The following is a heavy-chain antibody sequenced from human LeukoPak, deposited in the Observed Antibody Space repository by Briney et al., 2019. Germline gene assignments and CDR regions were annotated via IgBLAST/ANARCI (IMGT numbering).Heavy chain of an antibody. CDR1: GYSFTSYW. V-gene: IGHV5-51*01. D-gene: IGHD6-13*01. Sequence: GESLKISCNGSGYSFTSYWIGWARQMPGKGLEWMGIIYPGDSDTRYSPSFQGQVTISADKSISTAYLQWSSLKASDTAMYYCARDASSSSWYSEPYNWFDPWGQGTLVTVSA. CDR2: IYPGDSDT. CDR3: ARDASSSSWYSEPYNWFDP. J-gene: IGHJ5*02.